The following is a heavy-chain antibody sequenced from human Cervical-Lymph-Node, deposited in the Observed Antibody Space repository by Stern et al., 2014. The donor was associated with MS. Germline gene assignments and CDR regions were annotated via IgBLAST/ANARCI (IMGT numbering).Heavy chain of an antibody. Sequence: QVQLVQSGADVKEPGASVKVSCKASGYTFTSDDINWVRQAPGQGLEWMGWMNPDSGDTGFAQKFQGRVTMTRDTSITTAFMELTNLRSDDTAVYYCTKAWDSWGPGTLIIVSS. CDR1: GYTFTSDD. J-gene: IGHJ5*01. CDR3: TKAWDS. V-gene: IGHV1-8*01. CDR2: MNPDSGDT.